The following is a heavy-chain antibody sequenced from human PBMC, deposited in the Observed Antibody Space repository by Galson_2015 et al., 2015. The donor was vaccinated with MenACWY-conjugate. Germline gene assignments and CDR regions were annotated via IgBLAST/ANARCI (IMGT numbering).Heavy chain of an antibody. V-gene: IGHV3-74*01. CDR3: ARLGGNSCTTSHFDY. CDR1: GFTFSTYW. J-gene: IGHJ4*02. CDR2: INSEGRST. Sequence: SLRLSCAASGFTFSTYWMHWVRQAPGKGLVWVSRINSEGRSTSYADSVKGRFTISRDNAKNTLNLQMKSLRAEDTAVYYCARLGGNSCTTSHFDYWGQGTLVTVSS. D-gene: IGHD4-23*01.